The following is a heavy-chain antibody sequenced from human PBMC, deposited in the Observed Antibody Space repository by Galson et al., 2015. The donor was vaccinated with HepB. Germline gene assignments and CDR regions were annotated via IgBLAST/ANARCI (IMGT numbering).Heavy chain of an antibody. CDR2: IYTSGST. D-gene: IGHD6-13*01. Sequence: TLSLTCTVSGGSISSGSYYWSWIRQPAGKGLEWIGRIYTSGSTNYNPSLKSRVTMSVDTSKNQFSLKLSSVTAADTAVYYCARGPSGNIAAAGFDYWGQGTLVTVSS. CDR3: ARGPSGNIAAAGFDY. CDR1: GGSISSGSYY. V-gene: IGHV4-61*02. J-gene: IGHJ4*02.